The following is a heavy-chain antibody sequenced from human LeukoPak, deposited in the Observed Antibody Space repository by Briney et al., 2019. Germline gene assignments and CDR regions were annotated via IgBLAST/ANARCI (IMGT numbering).Heavy chain of an antibody. CDR3: ARSNIAVRRGDNWFDP. J-gene: IGHJ5*02. CDR2: IGPNSGGT. D-gene: IGHD6-6*01. Sequence: ASVKVSCKASGYTFTDYYMHWVRQAPGQGLEWMGWIGPNSGGTKYAQKFQGRVTMTRDSSISTAYMELTSLMSDDTVVYYCARSNIAVRRGDNWFDPWGQGTLVTVSS. CDR1: GYTFTDYY. V-gene: IGHV1-2*02.